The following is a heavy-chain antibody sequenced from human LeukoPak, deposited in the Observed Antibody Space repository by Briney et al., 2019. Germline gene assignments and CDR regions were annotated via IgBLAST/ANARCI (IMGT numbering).Heavy chain of an antibody. CDR3: ARDGGSYGDFDY. Sequence: GRSLRLSCAASGFTFSSYAIHWVRQAPGKGLEWVALISYDGSTKYYTDSVKGRFTISRDNSKNTLYLQMNSLRTEDTAIYYCARDGGSYGDFDYWGQGTLVAVSS. D-gene: IGHD1-26*01. J-gene: IGHJ4*02. CDR2: ISYDGSTK. V-gene: IGHV3-30*04. CDR1: GFTFSSYA.